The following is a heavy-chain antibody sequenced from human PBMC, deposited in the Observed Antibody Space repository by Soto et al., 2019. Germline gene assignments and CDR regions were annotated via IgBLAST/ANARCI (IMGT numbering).Heavy chain of an antibody. D-gene: IGHD3-22*01. CDR2: IYTSGST. J-gene: IGHJ3*02. CDR1: GGSISSYY. V-gene: IGHV4-4*07. CDR3: ARARDSSGYLYLYDFEI. Sequence: HVQLQESGPGLVKPSETLSLTCTVSGGSISSYYWSWIRQPAGKGLEWIGRIYTSGSTNYNPSLKSRVTMSVDTSKNQFSLKLSSVTAADTAVYYCARARDSSGYLYLYDFEIWGQGTMVTVSS.